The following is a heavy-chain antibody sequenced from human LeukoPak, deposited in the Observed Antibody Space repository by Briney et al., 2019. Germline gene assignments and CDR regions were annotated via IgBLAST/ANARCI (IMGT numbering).Heavy chain of an antibody. V-gene: IGHV1-18*01. CDR2: ISAYNGNT. Sequence: ASVKVSCKASGYTFTSYGISWVRQAPGQGLEWMGWISAYNGNTNYAQKLQGRVTMTTDTPTSTAYMELRSLRSDDTAVYYCARDCSSTSCYPSDYWGQGTLVTVSS. J-gene: IGHJ4*02. CDR3: ARDCSSTSCYPSDY. D-gene: IGHD2-2*01. CDR1: GYTFTSYG.